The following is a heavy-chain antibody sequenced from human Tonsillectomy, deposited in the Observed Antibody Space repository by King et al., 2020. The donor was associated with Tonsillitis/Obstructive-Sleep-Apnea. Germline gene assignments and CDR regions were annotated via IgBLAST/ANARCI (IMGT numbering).Heavy chain of an antibody. CDR1: GFIFGDYA. D-gene: IGHD3-16*02. V-gene: IGHV3-49*05. CDR3: TRDNDYIWGSYRPHFDY. Sequence: VQLVESGGGLIKPGRSLRLSCTVSGFIFGDYAMNWFRQAPGKGLEWVGFIRSKAYGGTTEYAASVKGRFTISRDDSKSIAYLQMNSLKTEDTAVYYCTRDNDYIWGSYRPHFDYWGQGTLVTVSS. J-gene: IGHJ4*02. CDR2: IRSKAYGGTT.